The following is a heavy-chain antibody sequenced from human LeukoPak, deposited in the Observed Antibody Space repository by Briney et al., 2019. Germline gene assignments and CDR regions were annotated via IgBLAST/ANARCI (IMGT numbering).Heavy chain of an antibody. V-gene: IGHV3-53*01. Sequence: GGSLRLSCAASGFTVSTNYMNWVRQAPGKGLEWVSVVYSGGSTYYADSVKGRFTISRDSSKNTLYLQMGSLRAEDTAVYYCARGGYSSGWYRDWGQGTLVTVSS. CDR1: GFTVSTNY. J-gene: IGHJ4*01. CDR2: VYSGGST. CDR3: ARGGYSSGWYRD. D-gene: IGHD6-19*01.